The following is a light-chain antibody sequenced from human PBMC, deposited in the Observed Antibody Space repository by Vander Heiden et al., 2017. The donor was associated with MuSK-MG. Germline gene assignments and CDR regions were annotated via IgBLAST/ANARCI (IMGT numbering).Light chain of an antibody. CDR2: AAS. CDR3: QQIDSNPLDT. J-gene: IGKJ4*01. Sequence: IQVTQSPSCLSAWVGDRVSITCRASPSISSYLHWYQQKPGKATKLLIYAASSLQSGVTSRHSDNGYRTDFTLTISIRQPEDFQPYCCQQIDSNPLDTSSGGTKVEIK. V-gene: IGKV1-39*01. CDR1: PSISSY.